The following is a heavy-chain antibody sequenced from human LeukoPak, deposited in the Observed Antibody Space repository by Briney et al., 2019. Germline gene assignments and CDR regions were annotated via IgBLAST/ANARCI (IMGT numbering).Heavy chain of an antibody. J-gene: IGHJ3*02. CDR2: IYYSGST. CDR1: GGSINDYY. CDR3: ARHAGFRSGYYHDAFDI. V-gene: IGHV4-59*08. D-gene: IGHD3-22*01. Sequence: SETLSLTCTVSGGSINDYYWSWIRQPPGNRLEWIGWIYYSGSTMYSPSLESRVTISLDTSRTQFSLDLNSVTAADTAVYYCARHAGFRSGYYHDAFDIWGQGSMVIVSS.